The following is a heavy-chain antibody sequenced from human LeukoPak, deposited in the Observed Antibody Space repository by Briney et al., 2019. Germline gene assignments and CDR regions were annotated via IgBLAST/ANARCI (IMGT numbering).Heavy chain of an antibody. CDR1: GDSVSDNIAA. V-gene: IGHV6-1*01. Sequence: SQTLSLTCAISGDSVSDNIAAWNWIRQSPSRSLEWLGRTYYRSKWYNDYTIYAVSVKSRITINPDTSKNQVSLQLDSVTPEDTAVYYCAREVAGTLAFDYWGQGTLVTVSS. J-gene: IGHJ4*02. D-gene: IGHD6-19*01. CDR2: TYYRSKWYN. CDR3: AREVAGTLAFDY.